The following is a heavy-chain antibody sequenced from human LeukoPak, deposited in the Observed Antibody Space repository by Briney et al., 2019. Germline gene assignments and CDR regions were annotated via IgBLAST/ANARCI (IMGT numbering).Heavy chain of an antibody. CDR1: GGSFSGYY. Sequence: SETLSLTCAVYGGSFSGYYWSWIRQPPGKGLEWIGEINHSGSTNYNPSLKSRVTISVDTSKNQFSLKLSSVTAADTAVYYCARGSRSSGCTRRSTKNFDYWGQGTLVTVSS. D-gene: IGHD3-3*01. J-gene: IGHJ4*02. V-gene: IGHV4-34*01. CDR2: INHSGST. CDR3: ARGSRSSGCTRRSTKNFDY.